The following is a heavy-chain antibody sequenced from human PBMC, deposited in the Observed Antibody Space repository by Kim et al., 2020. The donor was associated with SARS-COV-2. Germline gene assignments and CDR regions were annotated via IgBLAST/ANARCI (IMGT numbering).Heavy chain of an antibody. D-gene: IGHD1-1*01. J-gene: IGHJ4*02. Sequence: ASVKVSCKASGYTFTGYYMHWVRQAPGQGLEWMGWINPNSGGTNYAQKFQGRVTMTRDTSISTAYMELSRLRSDDTAVYYCARTLRTWLERPTWLDYWGQGTLVTVSS. CDR1: GYTFTGYY. V-gene: IGHV1-2*02. CDR2: INPNSGGT. CDR3: ARTLRTWLERPTWLDY.